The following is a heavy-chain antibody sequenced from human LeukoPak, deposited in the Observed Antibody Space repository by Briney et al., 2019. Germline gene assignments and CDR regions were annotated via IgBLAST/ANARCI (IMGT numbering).Heavy chain of an antibody. CDR1: GGSISSGSYY. CDR3: ARDRGYSYGFDY. Sequence: SQTPSLTCTVSGGSISSGSYYWSWIRQPAGKGLEWIGRIYTSGSTNYNPSLKSRVTISVDTSKNQFSLKLSSVTAADTAVYYCARDRGYSYGFDYWGQGTLVTVSS. CDR2: IYTSGST. D-gene: IGHD5-18*01. V-gene: IGHV4-61*02. J-gene: IGHJ4*02.